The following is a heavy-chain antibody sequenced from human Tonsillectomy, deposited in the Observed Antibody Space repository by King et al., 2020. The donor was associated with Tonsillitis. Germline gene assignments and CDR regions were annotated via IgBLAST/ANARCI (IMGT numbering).Heavy chain of an antibody. CDR3: ARSPSHIVVVPAAIVYYYYGMDV. Sequence: QLVQSGGGLVQPGGSLRLSCAASGFTFSSYWMSWVRQAPGKGLEWVANIKQDGSEKYYVDSVKGRFTISRDNAKNSLYLQMNSLRAEDTAVYYCARSPSHIVVVPAAIVYYYYGMDVWGQGTMVTVSS. CDR1: GFTFSSYW. J-gene: IGHJ6*02. D-gene: IGHD2-2*01. CDR2: IKQDGSEK. V-gene: IGHV3-7*01.